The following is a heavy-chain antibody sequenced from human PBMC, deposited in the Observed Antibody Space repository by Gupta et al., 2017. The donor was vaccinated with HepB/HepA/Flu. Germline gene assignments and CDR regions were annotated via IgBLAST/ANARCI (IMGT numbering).Heavy chain of an antibody. V-gene: IGHV6-1*01. CDR3: ARGTHTAFEI. Sequence: HVQLQQSGPGLVKPSQTLSLTCAISGHSFSNNAAAWNWIRQSPSRGLEWLGRAYYRFKWTNDYAVSVKGLITVTPDTSKNQFSLQLNSVTPEDTAVYYCARGTHTAFEICGQGTMVTVSS. CDR2: AYYRFKWTN. CDR1: GHSFSNNAAA. J-gene: IGHJ3*02. D-gene: IGHD3/OR15-3a*01.